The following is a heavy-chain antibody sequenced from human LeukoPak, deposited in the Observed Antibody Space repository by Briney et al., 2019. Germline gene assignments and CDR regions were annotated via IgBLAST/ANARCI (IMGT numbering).Heavy chain of an antibody. Sequence: ASVKVSCKVSGYTLTELSMHWVRQAPGKGLEWMGGFDPEDGETIYAQKFQGRVTMTEDTSTDTAYMELSSLRSEDTAVYYCATGYDYVWGSYRYPFDYWGQGTLVTVSS. V-gene: IGHV1-24*01. CDR3: ATGYDYVWGSYRYPFDY. D-gene: IGHD3-16*02. J-gene: IGHJ4*02. CDR1: GYTLTELS. CDR2: FDPEDGET.